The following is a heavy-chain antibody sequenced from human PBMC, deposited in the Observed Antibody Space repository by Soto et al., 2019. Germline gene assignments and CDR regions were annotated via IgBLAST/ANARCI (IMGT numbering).Heavy chain of an antibody. J-gene: IGHJ5*02. D-gene: IGHD6-13*01. CDR2: INAANGDT. Sequence: QVQLVQSGTEVKKPGSSVKVSCKASGYTFTSYGIHWVRQAPAQRLEWMGWINAANGDTKYSSKFQGRVTITRETSASTGDMGLSILRSEDRAVYYCVRRHVSATGSDWFEPWGQGTLVTVS. CDR3: VRRHVSATGSDWFEP. CDR1: GYTFTSYG. V-gene: IGHV1-3*01.